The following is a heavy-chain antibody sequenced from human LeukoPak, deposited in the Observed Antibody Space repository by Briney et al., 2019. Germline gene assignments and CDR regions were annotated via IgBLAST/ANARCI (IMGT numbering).Heavy chain of an antibody. CDR2: IKSKTNGGTT. D-gene: IGHD6-19*01. CDR1: GFTFSSYA. V-gene: IGHV3-15*01. CDR3: STGWRAVAD. J-gene: IGHJ4*02. Sequence: KTGGSLRLSCAASGFTFSSYAMSWVRQTPGKGLEWIGRIKSKTNGGTTDYAAPVKGRFTISRDDSKNTLYLQMNSLKTEDTAFYYCSTGWRAVADWGQGTLVTVSS.